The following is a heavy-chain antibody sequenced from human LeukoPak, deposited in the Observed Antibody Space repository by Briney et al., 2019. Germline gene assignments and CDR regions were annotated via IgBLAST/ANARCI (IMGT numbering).Heavy chain of an antibody. CDR3: AAARPLYYYYMDV. Sequence: GGSLRLSYAASGFTFSSYWMHWVRQAPGKGLVWVSRINTDGSSTSYADSVKGRFTISRDNAKNTLYLQMNSLRAEDAAVYYCAAARPLYYYYMDVWGKGTTVTVSS. D-gene: IGHD6-6*01. CDR2: INTDGSST. CDR1: GFTFSSYW. J-gene: IGHJ6*03. V-gene: IGHV3-74*01.